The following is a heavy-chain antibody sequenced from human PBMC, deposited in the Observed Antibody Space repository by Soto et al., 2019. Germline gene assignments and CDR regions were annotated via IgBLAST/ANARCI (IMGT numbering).Heavy chain of an antibody. Sequence: ASVKVSCKASGGTFGSYAISWVRQAPGHGLEWMGGIIPIFGTANYAQKFQGRVTNNADESTSTAYMELSSLRSEDTAVYYCARGGLSCRGLIITEQDAMDGWGQGTTVTVSS. J-gene: IGHJ6*02. CDR2: IIPIFGTA. CDR1: GGTFGSYA. CDR3: ARGGLSCRGLIITEQDAMDG. V-gene: IGHV1-69*13. D-gene: IGHD3-10*01.